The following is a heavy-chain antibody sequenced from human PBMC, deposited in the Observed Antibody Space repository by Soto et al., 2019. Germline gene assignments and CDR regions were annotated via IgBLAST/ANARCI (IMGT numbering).Heavy chain of an antibody. V-gene: IGHV3-23*01. CDR1: GFTFSSYA. J-gene: IGHJ5*02. Sequence: EVQLLESGGGLVQPGGSLRLSCAASGFTFSSYAMSWVRQAPGKGLEWVSAISGSGGSTYYADSVKGRFTISRDNSKNTLYLQMNSLSAEDTAVYYCAKDPSLLWFGDPYNWFDPWGQGTLVTVSS. D-gene: IGHD3-10*01. CDR3: AKDPSLLWFGDPYNWFDP. CDR2: ISGSGGST.